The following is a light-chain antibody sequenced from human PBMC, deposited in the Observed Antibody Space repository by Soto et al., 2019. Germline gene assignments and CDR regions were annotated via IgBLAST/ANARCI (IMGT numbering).Light chain of an antibody. V-gene: IGKV1-5*03. Sequence: DIQITQSPSTLSSSVFERFTITCRASASISSWLAWYQQQPGKAPKLLIYKSSILENGVPSRFSGGGSGTEFTLTISSLQPDDFATYYCQQYGAFGQGTKVDI. CDR2: KSS. CDR1: ASISSW. J-gene: IGKJ1*01. CDR3: QQYGA.